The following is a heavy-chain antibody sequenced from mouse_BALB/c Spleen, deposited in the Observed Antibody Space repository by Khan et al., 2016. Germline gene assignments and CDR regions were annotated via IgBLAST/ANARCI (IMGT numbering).Heavy chain of an antibody. J-gene: IGHJ4*01. CDR3: ARVTGDYAMDY. V-gene: IGHV1-9*01. D-gene: IGHD2-12*01. Sequence: QVQLQQSGAELMKPGASVKISCKATGYTFSSYWIEWVKQRPGHGLEWIGEILPGSGSTNYNEKFKGKATFTADTSSNTAYMQLSSLTSEDSAVYYCARVTGDYAMDYWGQGTSVTVSS. CDR1: GYTFSSYW. CDR2: ILPGSGST.